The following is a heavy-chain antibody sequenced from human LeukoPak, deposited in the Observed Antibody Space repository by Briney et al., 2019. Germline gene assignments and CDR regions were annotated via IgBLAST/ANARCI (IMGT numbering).Heavy chain of an antibody. CDR2: ISGGGDRT. Sequence: GGSLRLSCAASGFTFSTSALSWVRQAPGKGLEWVSAISGGGDRTYYADSVQGRFAISRDDSKNTLYLQMNNLRAEDTALYYCAKDHWGGDAFDVWGQGTMVTVSS. CDR3: AKDHWGGDAFDV. CDR1: GFTFSTSA. J-gene: IGHJ3*01. V-gene: IGHV3-23*01. D-gene: IGHD7-27*01.